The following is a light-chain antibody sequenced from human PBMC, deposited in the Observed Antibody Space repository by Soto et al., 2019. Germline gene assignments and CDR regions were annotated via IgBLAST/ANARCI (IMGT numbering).Light chain of an antibody. J-gene: IGKJ4*01. V-gene: IGKV3-20*01. CDR1: QSVRNNY. CDR2: GAS. Sequence: EIVLTQAPDTLSLSPGERATLSCRASQSVRNNYLAWCQQKPGQAPRLLIYGASSRASGIPDRFSGSVSGTDFTLTISRLEPEDFAVYYCHQYTGSPHSFGGGTKVEI. CDR3: HQYTGSPHS.